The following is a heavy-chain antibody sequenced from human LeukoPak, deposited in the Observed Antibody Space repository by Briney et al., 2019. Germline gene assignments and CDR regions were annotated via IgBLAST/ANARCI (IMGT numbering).Heavy chain of an antibody. J-gene: IGHJ6*02. Sequence: PGGSLRLSCAASGFTFYDYAMHWVRQAPGKGLEWVSGISCNSGSICYADSVKGRFTISRDNAKNSLYLQMNSLRAEDTALYYCAKGVYGWGSYWGYYYYYGMDVWGQGTTVTVSS. CDR3: AKGVYGWGSYWGYYYYYGMDV. CDR2: ISCNSGSI. D-gene: IGHD3-10*01. V-gene: IGHV3-9*01. CDR1: GFTFYDYA.